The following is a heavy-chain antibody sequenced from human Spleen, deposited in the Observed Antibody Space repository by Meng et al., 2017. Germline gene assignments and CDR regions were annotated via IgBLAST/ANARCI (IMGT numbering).Heavy chain of an antibody. D-gene: IGHD6-19*01. J-gene: IGHJ4*02. CDR2: IYHSGST. CDR1: GGSISSTKW. Sequence: QVLQPEAGPGLVKPSGTLSLTCAVSGGSISSTKWWNWVRQTPGKGLEWIGEIYHSGSTNYNPSLKSRVTMSVDGSKNQFSLKLTSVTAADTAVYYCASYNSGWPQFDSWGQGTLVTVSS. CDR3: ASYNSGWPQFDS. V-gene: IGHV4-4*02.